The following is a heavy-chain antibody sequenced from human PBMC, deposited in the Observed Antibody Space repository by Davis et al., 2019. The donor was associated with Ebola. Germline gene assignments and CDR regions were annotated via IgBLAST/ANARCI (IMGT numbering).Heavy chain of an antibody. J-gene: IGHJ5*02. V-gene: IGHV4-34*01. CDR1: GGSFSGYY. Sequence: MPGGSLRLSCAVYGGSFSGYYWSWIRQPPGKGLEWIGEINHSGSTNYNPSLKSRVTISVDTSKNQFSLKLSSVTAADTAVYYCARGGGIWGFDPWGQGTLVTVSS. D-gene: IGHD2/OR15-2a*01. CDR2: INHSGST. CDR3: ARGGGIWGFDP.